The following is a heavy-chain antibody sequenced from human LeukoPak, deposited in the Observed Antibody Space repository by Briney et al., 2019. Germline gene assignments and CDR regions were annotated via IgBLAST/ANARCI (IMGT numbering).Heavy chain of an antibody. CDR1: GGPMSSYY. D-gene: IGHD6-13*01. CDR3: ATYDQQLAFDN. CDR2: MYTSGST. V-gene: IGHV4-4*07. J-gene: IGHJ4*02. Sequence: PSETLSLTCTVPGGPMSSYYWTWIRQPAGKGLEWIGRMYTSGSTNYNPSPKSRVTMSIDTSRKQFSLRLHSVTAADTAVYYCATYDQQLAFDNWGQGTLVTVSS.